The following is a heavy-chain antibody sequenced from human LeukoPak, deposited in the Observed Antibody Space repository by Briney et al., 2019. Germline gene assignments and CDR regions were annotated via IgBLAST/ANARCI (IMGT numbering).Heavy chain of an antibody. D-gene: IGHD2-21*01. V-gene: IGHV1-2*02. CDR3: ARADRLDGGPYLIGP. CDR1: GYTFTDYY. J-gene: IGHJ5*02. CDR2: INPNSGGS. Sequence: ASVKVSCKTSGYTFTDYYMHWVRQAPGQGLEWMGWINPNSGGSSSAQKFQGRVTMTRDTSITTVYMEVSWLTSDDTAIYYCARADRLDGGPYLIGPWGQGTLVTVSS.